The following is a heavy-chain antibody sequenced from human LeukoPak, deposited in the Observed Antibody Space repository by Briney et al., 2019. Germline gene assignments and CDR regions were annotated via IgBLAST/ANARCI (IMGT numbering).Heavy chain of an antibody. Sequence: SETLSLTCTVSGGSISSYYWSWIRQPPGKGLEWIGYIYYSGSTYYNPSLKSRVTISVDTSKNQFSLKLSSVTAADTAVYYCARDSITPFGYYYGMDVWGQGTTVTVSS. D-gene: IGHD3-3*01. CDR1: GGSISSYY. V-gene: IGHV4-59*12. CDR3: ARDSITPFGYYYGMDV. CDR2: IYYSGST. J-gene: IGHJ6*02.